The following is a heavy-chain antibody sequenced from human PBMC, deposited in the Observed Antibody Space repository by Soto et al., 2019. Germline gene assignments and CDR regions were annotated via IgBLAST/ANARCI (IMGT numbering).Heavy chain of an antibody. CDR3: ARGPIPGIVVVPAPGFDY. V-gene: IGHV1-18*01. J-gene: IGHJ4*02. CDR2: ISAYNGNT. CDR1: GYTFTSYG. D-gene: IGHD2-2*01. Sequence: QVQLVQSGAEVKKPGASVKVSCKASGYTFTSYGISWVRQAPGQGLEWMGWISAYNGNTNYAQKLQGRVTMTTDTSASTAYMELRSLRSDDTAVYYCARGPIPGIVVVPAPGFDYWGQGTLVTVSS.